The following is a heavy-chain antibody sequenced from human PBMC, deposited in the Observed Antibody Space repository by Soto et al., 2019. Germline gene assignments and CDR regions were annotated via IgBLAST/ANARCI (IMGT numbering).Heavy chain of an antibody. CDR3: ARGFSELPQTYYFDY. V-gene: IGHV3-11*06. CDR1: GFTFSDYY. Sequence: GGSLRLSCAASGFTFSDYYMSWIRQAPGKGLEWVSYISSSSSYTNYADSVKGRFTISRDNAKNSLYLQMNSLRAEDTAVYYCARGFSELPQTYYFDYWGQGTLVTVSS. D-gene: IGHD3-10*01. CDR2: ISSSSSYT. J-gene: IGHJ4*02.